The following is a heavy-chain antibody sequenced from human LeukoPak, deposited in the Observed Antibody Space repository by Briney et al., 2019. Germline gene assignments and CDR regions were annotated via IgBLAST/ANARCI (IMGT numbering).Heavy chain of an antibody. CDR3: ARDTGLRNTVFGHRGVYFDY. J-gene: IGHJ4*02. D-gene: IGHD3-3*01. CDR2: IRSKANSYAT. Sequence: QPGGSLRLSCAASGFTFSGSAMHWVRQASGKGLEWVGRIRSKANSYATAYAASVKGRFTISRDDSKNTAYLQMNSLKTEDTAVYYCARDTGLRNTVFGHRGVYFDYWGQGTLVTVSS. V-gene: IGHV3-73*01. CDR1: GFTFSGSA.